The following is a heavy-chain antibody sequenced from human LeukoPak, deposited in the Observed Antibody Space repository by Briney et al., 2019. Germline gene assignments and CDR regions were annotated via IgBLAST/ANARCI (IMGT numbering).Heavy chain of an antibody. CDR3: AMISGGAAAGTPPDY. J-gene: IGHJ4*02. Sequence: GGSLRLSCAASGFTFSSYSMNWVRQAPGKGLEWVSSISSSSSYIYYADSVKGRFTISRDNAKNSLYLQMNSLRAEDTAVYYCAMISGGAAAGTPPDYWGQGTLVTVSS. CDR1: GFTFSSYS. D-gene: IGHD6-13*01. CDR2: ISSSSSYI. V-gene: IGHV3-21*01.